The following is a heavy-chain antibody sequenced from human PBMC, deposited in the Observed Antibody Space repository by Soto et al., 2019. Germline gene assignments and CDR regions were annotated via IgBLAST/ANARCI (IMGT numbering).Heavy chain of an antibody. CDR1: GGTFSSYA. Sequence: SVKVSCKASGGTFSSYAISWVRQAPGQGLEWMGGIIPIFGTANYAQKFQGRVTITADESTSTAYMELSSLRSEDTAVYYCARSLNYYDSSGYYSPLPFDYWGQGTLVTVS. J-gene: IGHJ4*02. CDR2: IIPIFGTA. D-gene: IGHD3-22*01. CDR3: ARSLNYYDSSGYYSPLPFDY. V-gene: IGHV1-69*13.